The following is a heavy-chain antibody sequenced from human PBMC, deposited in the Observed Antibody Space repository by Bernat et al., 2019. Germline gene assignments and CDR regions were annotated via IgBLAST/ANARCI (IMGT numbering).Heavy chain of an antibody. Sequence: QLQLQESGPGLVKPSETLSLTCTVSGGSISSSSYYWGWIRQPPGKGLEWIGSIYYSGSTYYNPSLKSRVTISVDTSKNQFSLKLSSVTAADTAVYYCARTMPFDYYYYMDVWGKGTTVTVSS. V-gene: IGHV4-39*01. D-gene: IGHD2-2*01. J-gene: IGHJ6*03. CDR2: IYYSGST. CDR3: ARTMPFDYYYYMDV. CDR1: GGSISSSSYY.